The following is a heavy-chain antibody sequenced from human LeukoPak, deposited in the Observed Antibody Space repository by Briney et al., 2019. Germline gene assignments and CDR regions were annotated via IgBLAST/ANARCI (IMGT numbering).Heavy chain of an antibody. D-gene: IGHD5-24*01. CDR1: GGTFSSYA. Sequence: SVKVSFKASGGTFSSYAIRWVRQAPGQGLEWMGGIIPIFGTANYAQKFQGRVTITADESTSTAYMELSSLRSEDTAVYYCASAVEIATTADYWGQGTLVTVSS. CDR3: ASAVEIATTADY. J-gene: IGHJ4*02. CDR2: IIPIFGTA. V-gene: IGHV1-69*13.